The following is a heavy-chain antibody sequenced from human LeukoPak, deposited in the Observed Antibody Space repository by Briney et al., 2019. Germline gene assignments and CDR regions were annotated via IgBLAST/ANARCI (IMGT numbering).Heavy chain of an antibody. J-gene: IGHJ4*02. V-gene: IGHV1-2*02. D-gene: IGHD5-18*01. CDR2: INPNSGGT. Sequence: ASVKASCKASGYTFTDYYMEWVRQAPGQGLEWMGWINPNSGGTNYAQKFQGRVTMTRDTSISTAYMELGRLRSDDTAVYYCARQGVFGGYNYGYGYWGQGTLVTVSS. CDR1: GYTFTDYY. CDR3: ARQGVFGGYNYGYGY.